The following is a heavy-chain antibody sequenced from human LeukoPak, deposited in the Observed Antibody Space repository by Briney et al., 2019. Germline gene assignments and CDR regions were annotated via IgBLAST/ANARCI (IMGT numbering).Heavy chain of an antibody. J-gene: IGHJ1*01. CDR1: GFTFSSYG. Sequence: SGGSLRLSCAASGFTFSSYGMHWVRQAPGKGLEWVAFIRYGGSNKYYADSVKGRFTISRDNSKNTLYLQMNSLRAEDTAVYYCATSWYYYDSSGYPEYFQHWGQGTLVTVSS. CDR2: IRYGGSNK. D-gene: IGHD3-22*01. CDR3: ATSWYYYDSSGYPEYFQH. V-gene: IGHV3-30*02.